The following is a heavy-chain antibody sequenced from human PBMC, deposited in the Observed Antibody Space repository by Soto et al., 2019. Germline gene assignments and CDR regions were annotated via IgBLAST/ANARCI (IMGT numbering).Heavy chain of an antibody. CDR2: IYYSGST. CDR1: GGSISSSSYY. CDR3: ARLRSIAAHLGY. D-gene: IGHD6-6*01. J-gene: IGHJ4*02. V-gene: IGHV4-39*01. Sequence: QLQLQESGPGLVKPSETLSLTCTVSGGSISSSSYYWGWIRQPPGKGLEWIGSIYYSGSTYYNPSLKSRVTIAVDTSKNLFSLKLSSVAAADTAVYYCARLRSIAAHLGYWGQGTLVTVSS.